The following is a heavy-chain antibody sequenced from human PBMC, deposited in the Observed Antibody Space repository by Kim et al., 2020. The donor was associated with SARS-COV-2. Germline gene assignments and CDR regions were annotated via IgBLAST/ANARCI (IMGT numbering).Heavy chain of an antibody. Sequence: TIYNADTVSGRFTISRDNARNSRDLQMNSLRADDTAIYYCARDGSAGRRDYWGQGTRVTVSS. J-gene: IGHJ4*02. CDR3: ARDGSAGRRDY. D-gene: IGHD2-15*01. V-gene: IGHV3-48*03. CDR2: TI.